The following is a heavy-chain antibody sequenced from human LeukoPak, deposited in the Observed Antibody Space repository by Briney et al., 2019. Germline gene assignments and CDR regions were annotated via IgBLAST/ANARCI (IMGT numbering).Heavy chain of an antibody. CDR1: GFTFGDYA. J-gene: IGHJ4*02. D-gene: IGHD2-21*02. CDR2: IRSKAYGGTT. CDR3: TRDRRAYCGGDCYEADY. V-gene: IGHV3-49*04. Sequence: TGRSLRLSCTASGFTFGDYAMSWVRQAPGKGLEWVGFIRSKAYGGTTEYAASVKGRFTISRDDSKSIAYLQTNSLKTEDTAVYYCTRDRRAYCGGDCYEADYWGQGTLVTVSS.